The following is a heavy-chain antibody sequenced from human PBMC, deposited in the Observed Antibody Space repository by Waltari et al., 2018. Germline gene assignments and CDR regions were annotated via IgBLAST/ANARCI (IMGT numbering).Heavy chain of an antibody. J-gene: IGHJ3*01. V-gene: IGHV4-59*01. Sequence: QVVLQESGPGLVKPSETLSLTCSAPGASMHTSLWLWLRPTPGKGLEWIGYISYSGTTNYNPSLKSRVTISLDTSKNQFSLKLNSVTAADSAVYYCAREPGYCRGGSCYFSGDNAYDVWGRGTMVTVSS. CDR2: ISYSGTT. CDR1: GASMHTSL. D-gene: IGHD2-15*01. CDR3: AREPGYCRGGSCYFSGDNAYDV.